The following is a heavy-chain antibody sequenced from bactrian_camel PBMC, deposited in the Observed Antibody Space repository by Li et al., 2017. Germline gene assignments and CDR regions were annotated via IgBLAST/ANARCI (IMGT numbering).Heavy chain of an antibody. V-gene: IGHV3S53*01. D-gene: IGHD4*01. CDR1: EYYRTHC. CDR2: IDNDGNT. CDR3: KTKGIGGSDDDSAVCYEHNY. J-gene: IGHJ4*01. Sequence: HVQLVESGGGSVQAGGSLKLACAASEYYRTHCMGWFRQAPGKEREEVAHIDNDGNTTYARSVKGRFTISSDKAKDTVYLQMNSLKPEDTAMYSCKTKGIGGSDDDSAVCYEHNYWGQGTQVTVS.